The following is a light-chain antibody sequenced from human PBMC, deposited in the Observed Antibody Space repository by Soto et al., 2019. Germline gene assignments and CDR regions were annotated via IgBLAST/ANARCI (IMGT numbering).Light chain of an antibody. CDR3: QQYYSTPLT. CDR2: WAS. Sequence: DIVMTQSPDSLAVSLGERATINCKSSQSVLYSSNNKNYLAWYQQKPGQPPKVLIYWASTRESGVPDRFSGNGSGTDFTLTISCLQAEDVAVYYCQQYYSTPLTFGPGTKVDIK. CDR1: QSVLYSSNNKNY. J-gene: IGKJ3*01. V-gene: IGKV4-1*01.